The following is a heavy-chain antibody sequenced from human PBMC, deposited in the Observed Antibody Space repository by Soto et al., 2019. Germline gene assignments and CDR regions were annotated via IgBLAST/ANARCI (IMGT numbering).Heavy chain of an antibody. CDR2: IDTSGGVT. CDR3: TKDTHSYGRDV. V-gene: IGHV3-23*01. CDR1: GVTFSSFF. J-gene: IGHJ6*02. Sequence: WGSLRLSCTASGVTFSSFFMNWVRQAPGKGPEWVSGIDTSGGVTKYADSVKGRFTISRDNSKNTLYLQMNSLRAEDTALYYCTKDTHSYGRDVWDQGTTVTISS. D-gene: IGHD6-6*01.